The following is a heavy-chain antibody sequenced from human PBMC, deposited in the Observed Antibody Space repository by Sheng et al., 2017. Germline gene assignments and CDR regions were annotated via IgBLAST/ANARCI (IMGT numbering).Heavy chain of an antibody. CDR2: ISAYNGNT. CDR1: GYTFKNYG. CDR3: ARDVSLPIEGAGDAFDI. J-gene: IGHJ3*02. Sequence: QVQLVQSGAEVKKPGASVKVSCRASGYTFKNYGISWVRQAPGQGLEWMGWISAYNGNTNSAQSLQDRVSLTTDTSTSTAYLDLRSLRSDDTAVYYCARDVSLPIEGAGDAFDIWANGTLVTVLF. D-gene: IGHD1-26*01. V-gene: IGHV1-18*01.